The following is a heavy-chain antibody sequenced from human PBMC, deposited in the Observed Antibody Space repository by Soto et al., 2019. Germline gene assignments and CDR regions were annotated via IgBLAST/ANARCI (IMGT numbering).Heavy chain of an antibody. D-gene: IGHD2-21*02. CDR1: GGSISSGGYY. J-gene: IGHJ3*02. CDR3: ARMTSRNDAFDI. CDR2: IYYSGST. Sequence: QVQLQESGPGLVKPSQTLSLTCTVSGGSISSGGYYWSWIRQHPGKGLEWIGYIYYSGSTYYNPSLKGRVTISVDTSKNQFSLRVSSVTAADTAVYYCARMTSRNDAFDIWGQGTMVTVSS. V-gene: IGHV4-31*03.